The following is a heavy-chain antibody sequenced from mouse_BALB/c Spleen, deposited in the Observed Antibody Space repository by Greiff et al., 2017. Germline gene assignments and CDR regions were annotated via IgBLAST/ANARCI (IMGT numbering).Heavy chain of an antibody. D-gene: IGHD4-1*01. CDR1: GYTFTDYN. CDR3: AKNWDRFAY. CDR2: IYPYNGGT. V-gene: IGHV1S29*02. J-gene: IGHJ3*01. Sequence: EVQLQQSGPELVKPGASVKISCKASGYTFTDYNMHWVKQSHGKSLEWIGYIYPYNGGTGYNQKFKSKATLTVDNSSSTAYMELRSLTSEDSAVYYGAKNWDRFAYWGQGTLVTVSA.